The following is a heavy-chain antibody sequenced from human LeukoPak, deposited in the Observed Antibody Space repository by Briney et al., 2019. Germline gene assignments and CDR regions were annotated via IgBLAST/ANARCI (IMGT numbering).Heavy chain of an antibody. V-gene: IGHV4-39*01. CDR3: ARLGSGSYGFDY. CDR2: IYYSGST. Sequence: PSETLSLTCTVSGGSISSSSYYWGWIRQPPGKGLEWIGSIYYSGSTYYNPSLKSRVTISVDTSKNQFSLKLSSVTAADTAVYYCARLGSGSYGFDYWGQGTLVTVSS. J-gene: IGHJ4*02. D-gene: IGHD1-26*01. CDR1: GGSISSSSYY.